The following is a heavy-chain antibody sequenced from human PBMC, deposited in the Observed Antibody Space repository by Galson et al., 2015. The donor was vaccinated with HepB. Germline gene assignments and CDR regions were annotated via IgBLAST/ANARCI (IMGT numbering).Heavy chain of an antibody. D-gene: IGHD3-22*01. Sequence: SVKVSCKASGYTFTSYYMHWVRQAPGQGLEWMGIINPSGGSTSYAQKFQGRVTMTRDTSTSTVYMELSSLRSEDTAVYYCARDAAENYYDSSGYNSFDYWGQGTLVTVSS. CDR1: GYTFTSYY. CDR3: ARDAAENYYDSSGYNSFDY. J-gene: IGHJ4*02. CDR2: INPSGGST. V-gene: IGHV1-46*01.